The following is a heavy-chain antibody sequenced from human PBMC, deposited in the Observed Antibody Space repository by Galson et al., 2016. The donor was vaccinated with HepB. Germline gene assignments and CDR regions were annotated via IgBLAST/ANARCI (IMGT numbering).Heavy chain of an antibody. CDR3: ARATRTKDLDY. D-gene: IGHD1-1*01. CDR2: VSGSGVST. CDR1: GLTFSSYA. V-gene: IGHV3-23*01. Sequence: SLRLSCAASGLTFSSYAMSWVRQAPGKGLEWVSTVSGSGVSTYYADSVKGRFTISRDNSKKTMDLQMSSLRAEDTAVYYCARATRTKDLDYWGQGTLVSVSS. J-gene: IGHJ4*02.